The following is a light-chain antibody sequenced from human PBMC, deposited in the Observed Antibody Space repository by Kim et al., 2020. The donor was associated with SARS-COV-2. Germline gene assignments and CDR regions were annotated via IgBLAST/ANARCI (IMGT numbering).Light chain of an antibody. CDR1: KLGAKY. CDR3: QAWDSSTVV. V-gene: IGLV3-1*01. J-gene: IGLJ2*01. Sequence: SYELTQPPSVSVSPGQTASITCSGDKLGAKYACWYQQKPGQSPVLVIYQDSKRPSGIPERFSGSTSGNTATLTISGTQAMDEADYYCQAWDSSTVVFGGG. CDR2: QDS.